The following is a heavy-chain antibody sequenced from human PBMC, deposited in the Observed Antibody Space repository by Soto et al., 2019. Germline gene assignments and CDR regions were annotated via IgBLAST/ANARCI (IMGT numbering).Heavy chain of an antibody. CDR2: LNVDNGNT. V-gene: IGHV1-3*01. CDR3: ARPKTPDYYGLDL. J-gene: IGHJ6*02. CDR1: GYTFTNYN. Sequence: ASVKVSCKASGYTFTNYNIHWVRQAPGQRLEWIGWLNVDNGNTEYSQKFQGRVTFTTDTSASTAFMELSSLRSEDTADYYCARPKTPDYYGLDLWGQGTTVTVSS.